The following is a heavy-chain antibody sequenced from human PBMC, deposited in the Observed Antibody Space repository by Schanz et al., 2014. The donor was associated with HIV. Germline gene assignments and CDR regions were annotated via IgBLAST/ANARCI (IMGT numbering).Heavy chain of an antibody. Sequence: QVQLVQSGAEVKKPGSSVKVSCKASGYTFSGHYLHWVRQAPGQGLEWMGQVIPMFGTANFAQRFQGRVTITADESTRTAYMALSSLRPEDTAMYYCARGIPDDSSGYYANFYGMDVWGQGTTVTV. CDR1: GYTFSGHY. J-gene: IGHJ6*02. V-gene: IGHV1-69*01. D-gene: IGHD3-22*01. CDR2: VIPMFGTA. CDR3: ARGIPDDSSGYYANFYGMDV.